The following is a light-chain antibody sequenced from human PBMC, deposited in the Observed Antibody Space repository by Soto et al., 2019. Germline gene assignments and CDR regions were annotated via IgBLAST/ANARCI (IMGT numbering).Light chain of an antibody. CDR3: QQRSNWRLT. CDR2: DAS. V-gene: IGKV3-11*01. CDR1: QSVSSY. Sequence: EIVFTQSPATLSLSPGERATLSCRASQSVSSYLAWYQQKPGQAPRLLIYDASNRATGIPARFSGSGSGTDFTLTISSLEPEDFAVYYCQQRSNWRLTFGGGTKV. J-gene: IGKJ4*01.